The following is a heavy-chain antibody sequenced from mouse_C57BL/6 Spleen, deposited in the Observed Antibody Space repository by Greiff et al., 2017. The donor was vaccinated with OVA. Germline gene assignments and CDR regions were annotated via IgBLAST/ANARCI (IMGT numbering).Heavy chain of an antibody. V-gene: IGHV5-17*01. CDR2: ISSGSSTI. CDR1: GFTFSDYG. J-gene: IGHJ4*01. CDR3: ARPTVVATKAMDY. Sequence: EVKLMESGGGLVKPGGSLKLSCAASGFTFSDYGMHWVRQAPEKGLEWVAYISSGSSTIYYADTVKGRFTISRDNAKNTLFLQMTSLRSEDTAMYYCARPTVVATKAMDYWGQGTSVTVSS. D-gene: IGHD1-1*01.